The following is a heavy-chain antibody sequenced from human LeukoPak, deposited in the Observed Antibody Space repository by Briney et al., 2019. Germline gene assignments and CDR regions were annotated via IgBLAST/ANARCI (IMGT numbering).Heavy chain of an antibody. J-gene: IGHJ4*02. Sequence: GGSLRLPCEAPGFTLSSYAMPWVRKPPGKGLEWVAVISYDGSNKYYADSVKGRFTISRDNSKNTLYLQMNSLRAEDTAVYYCARPTNVDIVYFDYWGQGTLVTVSS. V-gene: IGHV3-30-3*01. CDR3: ARPTNVDIVYFDY. CDR2: ISYDGSNK. D-gene: IGHD5-12*01. CDR1: GFTLSSYA.